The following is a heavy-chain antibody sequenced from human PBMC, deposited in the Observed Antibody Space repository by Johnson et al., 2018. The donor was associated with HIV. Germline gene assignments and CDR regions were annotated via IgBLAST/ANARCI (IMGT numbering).Heavy chain of an antibody. V-gene: IGHV3-33*06. J-gene: IGHJ3*02. D-gene: IGHD3-22*01. CDR3: AKGLYYYDSSDYDVPEI. CDR2: LWNDGNNE. Sequence: QVQLVESGGGVVQPGGSLRLSCEVSSFTFSSYAIHWVHQAPGRGLEWVAVLWNDGNNEYYSDSVQGRFSISTDNSKNTLYLQMNNLRVEDMGVYYCAKGLYYYDSSDYDVPEIWGQGTTVAVSS. CDR1: SFTFSSYA.